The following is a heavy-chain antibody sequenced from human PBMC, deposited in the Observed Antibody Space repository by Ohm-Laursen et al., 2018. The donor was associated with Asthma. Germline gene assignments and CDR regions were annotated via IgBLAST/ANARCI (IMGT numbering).Heavy chain of an antibody. V-gene: IGHV1-69*17. CDR1: GGTFSSYA. Sequence: SSVKVSCKASGGTFSSYAINWVRQAPGQGLEWVGAIIPIFDIPNYAEKFQGRVTITADKSTSTAYMELSSLRSEDTAVYYCASIYCSGGSCYHDYWGQGTLVTVSS. J-gene: IGHJ4*02. CDR2: IIPIFDIP. CDR3: ASIYCSGGSCYHDY. D-gene: IGHD2-15*01.